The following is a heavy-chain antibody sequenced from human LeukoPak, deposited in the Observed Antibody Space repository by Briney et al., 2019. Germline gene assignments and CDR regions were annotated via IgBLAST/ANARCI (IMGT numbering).Heavy chain of an antibody. Sequence: SQTLSLTCAISGDSVPSNSAAWNWIREPPARGLEWLGRTSYRSKWYNDYAVSVKSRITINPDTSKNQFSLQLNSVTPEDTAVYYCARAAVAGTYYFDYWGQGTLVTVSS. D-gene: IGHD6-19*01. V-gene: IGHV6-1*01. J-gene: IGHJ4*02. CDR2: TSYRSKWYN. CDR3: ARAAVAGTYYFDY. CDR1: GDSVPSNSAA.